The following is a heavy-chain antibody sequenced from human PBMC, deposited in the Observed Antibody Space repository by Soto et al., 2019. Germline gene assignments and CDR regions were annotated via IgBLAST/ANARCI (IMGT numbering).Heavy chain of an antibody. Sequence: GRSLRLSCIASEFIFISSFMGGVRQAPGKGLEWVANINQDGSGTYYVDSVKGRFTISRGNDKNSLYLQMNSLRADDTAVYYCARYFRGSGRYFFDHWGQGTLVTVSS. CDR2: INQDGSGT. D-gene: IGHD6-19*01. CDR3: ARYFRGSGRYFFDH. V-gene: IGHV3-7*03. CDR1: EFIFISSF. J-gene: IGHJ4*02.